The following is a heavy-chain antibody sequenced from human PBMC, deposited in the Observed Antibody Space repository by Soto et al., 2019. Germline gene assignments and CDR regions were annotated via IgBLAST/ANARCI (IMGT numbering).Heavy chain of an antibody. CDR2: ISAYNGNT. D-gene: IGHD3-16*01. V-gene: IGHV1-18*01. CDR3: ARAGQYSDARGYAN. CDR1: GYSFATSG. J-gene: IGHJ4*02. Sequence: QVKLVQSGTEVKKPGASIKVSCKASGYSFATSGMTWVRQAPGQGLEWVGWISAYNGNTNYDQNLQDRVTMTTDTSTSTAYLELRNLRSDDSAVYYCARAGQYSDARGYANWGQGTLVTVSS.